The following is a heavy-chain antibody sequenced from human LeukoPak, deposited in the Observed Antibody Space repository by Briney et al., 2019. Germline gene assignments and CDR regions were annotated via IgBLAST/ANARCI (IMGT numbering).Heavy chain of an antibody. Sequence: GASVKVSCKSSGYTFTGYYIHWLRQAPGQGLEWMGIINPSGGSTSYAQKVQGRVTMTRDTSTSTVYMELSSLRAGDTAVYYCARSSYSSSSSVWGQGTMVTVSS. CDR1: GYTFTGYY. J-gene: IGHJ3*01. D-gene: IGHD6-6*01. CDR2: INPSGGST. V-gene: IGHV1-46*01. CDR3: ARSSYSSSSSV.